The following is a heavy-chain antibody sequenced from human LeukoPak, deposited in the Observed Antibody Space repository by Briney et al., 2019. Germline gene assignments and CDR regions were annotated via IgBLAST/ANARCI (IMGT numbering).Heavy chain of an antibody. CDR1: GYSISSGYY. V-gene: IGHV4-38-2*02. D-gene: IGHD6-13*01. CDR2: IYHSGST. J-gene: IGHJ5*02. CDR3: ARGIAAAVKYNWFDP. Sequence: SETLSLTCTVSGYSISSGYYLGWIRQPPGKGLEWIGSIYHSGSTYYNPSLKSRVTISVDTSKNQFSLKLSSVTAADTAVYYCARGIAAAVKYNWFDPWGQGTLVTVSS.